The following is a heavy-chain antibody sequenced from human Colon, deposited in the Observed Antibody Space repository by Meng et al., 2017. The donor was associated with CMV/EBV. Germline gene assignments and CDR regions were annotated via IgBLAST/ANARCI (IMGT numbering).Heavy chain of an antibody. J-gene: IGHJ6*02. V-gene: IGHV3-15*07. Sequence: GGFLRPSCAAIGFSATDAWMNWVRQAPGKGLEWVGRIKRRADGGASDYAASVKDRFSISRDDSRNVVHLQMNSLITQNTAVYYCTRENDFWTGKLDSYYAMDVWGQGTTVTVSS. D-gene: IGHD3/OR15-3a*01. CDR2: IKRRADGGAS. CDR1: GFSATDAW. CDR3: TRENDFWTGKLDSYYAMDV.